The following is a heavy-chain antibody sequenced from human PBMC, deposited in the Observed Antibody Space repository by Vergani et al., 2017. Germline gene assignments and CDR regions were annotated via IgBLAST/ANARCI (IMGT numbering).Heavy chain of an antibody. CDR1: GFIFSDYY. CDR2: ISDGGETK. Sequence: VQLVASGGGLVRPGGSLRLSCAASGFIFSDYYMTWIRQTPGKGLEWLAQISDGGETKMYAESLKGRFTVSRDNTKNLLILQMKTLKVDDTATYYCGRKXSPASLMDKPIDIWGQGTLVTVSS. D-gene: IGHD2-2*01. V-gene: IGHV3-11*01. CDR3: GRKXSPASLMDKPIDI. J-gene: IGHJ5*02.